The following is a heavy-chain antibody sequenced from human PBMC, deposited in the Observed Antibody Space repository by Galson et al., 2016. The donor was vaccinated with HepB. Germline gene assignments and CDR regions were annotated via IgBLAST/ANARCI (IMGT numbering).Heavy chain of an antibody. V-gene: IGHV3-33*01. Sequence: SLRLSCAASGFTFSSYGMHWVRQAPGKGLEWVAVIWYDGSNKYYAGSVKGRFTISRDNSKNTLYVQMNSLRAEDTAVYYCARDDFGDSIDYWGQGTLVTVSS. CDR3: ARDDFGDSIDY. D-gene: IGHD4-17*01. CDR1: GFTFSSYG. CDR2: IWYDGSNK. J-gene: IGHJ4*02.